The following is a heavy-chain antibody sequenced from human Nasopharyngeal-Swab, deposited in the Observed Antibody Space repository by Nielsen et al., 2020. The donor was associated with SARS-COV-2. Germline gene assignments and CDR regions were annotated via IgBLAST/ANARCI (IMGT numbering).Heavy chain of an antibody. V-gene: IGHV4-38-2*02. Sequence: SETLSRTCTVSGYSISSGYYWGWIRQPPGKGLEWIGSIYHSGSTNYNPSLKSRVTMSVDTSKNQFSLKLSSVTAADTAVYYCARDGADFWSGMGFDYWGQGTLVTVSS. CDR2: IYHSGST. J-gene: IGHJ4*02. CDR3: ARDGADFWSGMGFDY. CDR1: GYSISSGYY. D-gene: IGHD3-3*01.